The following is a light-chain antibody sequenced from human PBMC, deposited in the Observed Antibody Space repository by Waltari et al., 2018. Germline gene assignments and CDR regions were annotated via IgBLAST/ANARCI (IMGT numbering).Light chain of an antibody. CDR1: SPNSGSNP. J-gene: IGLJ3*02. Sequence: QSVLTQPPSASGPPGQRVTISCSAGSPNSGSNPVNWYQQPPGTAPKLLIYRNNQRPSGVPDRFSGSKSGTSASLAISGLQSEDEADYYCAAWDDSLKGVFGGGTKLTVL. CDR3: AAWDDSLKGV. CDR2: RNN. V-gene: IGLV1-44*01.